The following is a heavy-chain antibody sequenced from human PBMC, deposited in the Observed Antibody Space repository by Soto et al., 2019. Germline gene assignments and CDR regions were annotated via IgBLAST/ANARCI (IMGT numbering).Heavy chain of an antibody. CDR2: IYPGDSDT. J-gene: IGHJ3*02. D-gene: IGHD1-26*01. CDR3: VRHGARGSYRGAFDI. CDR1: GYSFTCYC. Sequence: GAYLKISCKCSGYSFTCYCIGWVRQVPGKTMEWMGIIYPGDSDTRYSTSFQGHNTISADKSIPTAYLQWSSLKASDTAIYYCVRHGARGSYRGAFDIWGQGTMVTVSS. V-gene: IGHV5-51*01.